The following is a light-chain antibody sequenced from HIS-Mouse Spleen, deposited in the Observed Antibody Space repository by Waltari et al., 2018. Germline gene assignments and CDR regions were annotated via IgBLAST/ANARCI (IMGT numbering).Light chain of an antibody. CDR3: AAWDDSLSGWV. CDR2: RNN. V-gene: IGLV1-47*01. J-gene: IGLJ3*02. CDR1: RSNTGSNY. Sequence: QSVLTQPPSASGTPVQRVTISCSGSRSNTGSNYVDWYQPLPGTAPKLLIFRNNQRPSGVPDRFSGSKSGTSASLAISGLRSEDEADYYCAAWDDSLSGWVFGGGTKLTVL.